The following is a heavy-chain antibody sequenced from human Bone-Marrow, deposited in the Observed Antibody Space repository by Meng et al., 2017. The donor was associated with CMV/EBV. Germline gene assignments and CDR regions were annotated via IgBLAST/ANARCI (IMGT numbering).Heavy chain of an antibody. J-gene: IGHJ5*02. Sequence: GESLKISCAASGFIFSDHHMDWFRQAPGKGLQWVGRILNKANGYVTQYAASVQDRFILSRENSDNSLFLQMTSLKTGAAALYYRARDSMRGGGFEHWGQGTRVTVSS. D-gene: IGHD2/OR15-2a*01. CDR1: GFIFSDHH. CDR3: ARDSMRGGGFEH. V-gene: IGHV3-72*01. CDR2: ILNKANGYVT.